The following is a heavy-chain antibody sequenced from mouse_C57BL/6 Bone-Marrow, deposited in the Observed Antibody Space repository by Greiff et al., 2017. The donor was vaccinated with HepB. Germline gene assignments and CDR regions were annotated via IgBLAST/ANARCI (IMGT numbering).Heavy chain of an antibody. Sequence: QVQLQQSGAELVRPGTSVKMSCKASGYTFTNYWIGWAKQRPGHGLEWIGDIYPGGGYTNYNEKFKGKATLTADKSSSTAYMQFSSLTSEDSAIYYCARREVTTVVAYYFDYGGQGTTLTVSS. J-gene: IGHJ2*01. V-gene: IGHV1-63*01. D-gene: IGHD1-1*01. CDR2: IYPGGGYT. CDR1: GYTFTNYW. CDR3: ARREVTTVVAYYFDY.